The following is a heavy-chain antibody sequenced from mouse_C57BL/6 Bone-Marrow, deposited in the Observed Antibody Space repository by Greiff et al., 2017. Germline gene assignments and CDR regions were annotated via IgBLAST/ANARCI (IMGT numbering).Heavy chain of an antibody. CDR2: IYPGNGDT. CDR1: GYTFTSYN. CDR3: ARDCWLLFAY. D-gene: IGHD2-3*01. J-gene: IGHJ3*01. V-gene: IGHV1-12*01. Sequence: LQQSGAELVRPGASVKMSCKASGYTFTSYNMHWVKQTPRQGLEWIGAIYPGNGDTSYNQKFKGKATLTVDKSSSTAYMQLSSLTSEDAADYCCARDCWLLFAYWGQGTLVTVSA.